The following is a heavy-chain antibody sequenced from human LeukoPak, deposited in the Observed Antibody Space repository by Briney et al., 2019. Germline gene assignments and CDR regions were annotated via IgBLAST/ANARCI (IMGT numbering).Heavy chain of an antibody. CDR1: GMSFTGYY. CDR3: ARGSGSYSGAADY. J-gene: IGHJ4*02. Sequence: SETLSLTCSVHGMSFTGYYWSWIRQPPGKGLEWIGERNHRGSSYFNPSFESRVTISLDTSRKQFSLNLTSVTAADTAFYYCARGSGSYSGAADYWGQGTPVTVSS. CDR2: RNHRGSS. V-gene: IGHV4-34*01. D-gene: IGHD6-19*01.